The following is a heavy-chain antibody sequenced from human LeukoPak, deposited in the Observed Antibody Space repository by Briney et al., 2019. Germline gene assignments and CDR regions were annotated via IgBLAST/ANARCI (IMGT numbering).Heavy chain of an antibody. J-gene: IGHJ3*02. CDR3: VKDNGYYGLSSVFDI. CDR2: IKQDGSEK. Sequence: GGSLRLSCAASGFTFSSYWMSWVRQAPGKGLEWVANIKQDGSEKYYVDSVKGRFTISRDNAKNSLYLQMNSLRVEDTALYYCVKDNGYYGLSSVFDIWGQGTMVTVSS. D-gene: IGHD3-10*01. CDR1: GFTFSSYW. V-gene: IGHV3-7*03.